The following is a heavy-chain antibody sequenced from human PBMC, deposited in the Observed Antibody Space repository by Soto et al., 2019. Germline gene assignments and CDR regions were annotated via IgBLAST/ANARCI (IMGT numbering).Heavy chain of an antibody. CDR1: GYSFTSYW. Sequence: GESLKISCKGSGYSFTSYWIGWVRQMPGKGLEWMGIIYPGDSDTRYSPSFQGQVTISADKSISTAYLQWSSLKASDTAMYYCAISIVRGHPTDPLAFRGQGSLVTGSS. CDR3: AISIVRGHPTDPLAF. J-gene: IGHJ1*01. D-gene: IGHD1-26*01. V-gene: IGHV5-51*01. CDR2: IYPGDSDT.